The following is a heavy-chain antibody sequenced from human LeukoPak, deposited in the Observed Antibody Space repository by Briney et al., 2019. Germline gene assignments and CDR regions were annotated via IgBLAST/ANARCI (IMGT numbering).Heavy chain of an antibody. CDR3: ARDRPLRFLDHYYGMDV. J-gene: IGHJ6*02. Sequence: GGSLRLSCAASGFTFSSYAMHWVRQAPGKGLEWVAVISYDGSNKYYADSVKGRFTTSRDNSKNTLYLQMNSLRAEDTAVYYCARDRPLRFLDHYYGMDVWGQGTTVTVSS. CDR2: ISYDGSNK. V-gene: IGHV3-30-3*01. CDR1: GFTFSSYA. D-gene: IGHD3-3*01.